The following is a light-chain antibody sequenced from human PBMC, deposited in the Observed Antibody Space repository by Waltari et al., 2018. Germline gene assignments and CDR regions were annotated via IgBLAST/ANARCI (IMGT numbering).Light chain of an antibody. CDR3: QQAHSFPIT. Sequence: DIQMTQSPSSVSASVGDGVTITCRASRDISTWLAWYQQKPGKTPNLLIYDGYTLQSGVPSRFSGSGSGTVFTLTISSLQPEDFATYYCQQAHSFPITFGQGTKVEIK. V-gene: IGKV1-12*01. CDR1: RDISTW. J-gene: IGKJ1*01. CDR2: DGY.